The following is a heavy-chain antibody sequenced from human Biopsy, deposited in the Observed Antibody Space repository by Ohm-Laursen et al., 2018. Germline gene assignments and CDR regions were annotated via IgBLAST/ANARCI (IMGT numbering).Heavy chain of an antibody. V-gene: IGHV3-74*01. J-gene: IGHJ4*02. CDR2: INSDGSST. Sequence: SLRLSCAAFGFSFSSYGMHWVRQAPGKGLVWVSRINSDGSSTNYADAVKGRFTISRDNAKNTVFLQMNSLRAEDTAVYYCTRAEAGSGPLLYFDYWGQGTLVTVSS. CDR1: GFSFSSYG. CDR3: TRAEAGSGPLLYFDY. D-gene: IGHD3-10*01.